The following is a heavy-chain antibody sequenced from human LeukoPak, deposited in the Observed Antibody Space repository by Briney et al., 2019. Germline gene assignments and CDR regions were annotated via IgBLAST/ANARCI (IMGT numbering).Heavy chain of an antibody. CDR3: AKVYRGSMASPLDY. CDR2: ISGSGGST. Sequence: GGSLRLSCAASGFTFSSYAMSWVRQAPGKGLEWVSAISGSGGSTYYADSVKGRFTISRDNSKNTLYLQMNSLRAEDTAVYYCAKVYRGSMASPLDYWGQGTLVTVSS. CDR1: GFTFSSYA. D-gene: IGHD5-24*01. J-gene: IGHJ4*02. V-gene: IGHV3-23*01.